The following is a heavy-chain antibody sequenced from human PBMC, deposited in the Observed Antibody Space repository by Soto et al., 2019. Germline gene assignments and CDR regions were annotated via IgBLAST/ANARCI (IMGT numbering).Heavy chain of an antibody. D-gene: IGHD1-26*01. CDR2: ITAATVTT. Sequence: GGSLRLSCAASGFTFGSYVMTWVRQAPGKGLECVSGITAATVTTYYADSVKGRFTISRDLSTNTLFLQMNSLRAADSAVYYCAKAKGRSNFYYSALDVWGQGTTLTL. V-gene: IGHV3-23*01. CDR3: AKAKGRSNFYYSALDV. CDR1: GFTFGSYV. J-gene: IGHJ6*02.